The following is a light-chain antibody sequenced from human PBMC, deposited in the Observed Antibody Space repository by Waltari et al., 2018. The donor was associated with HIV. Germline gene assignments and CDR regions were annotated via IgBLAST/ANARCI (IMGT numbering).Light chain of an antibody. CDR1: NIGNNS. Sequence: SYVLTQPPSVSVAAGQTARITGRGNNIGNNSAHWYQQRPGQAPVLVVYDDSDQPSGILARFSGSNTGNTAALTISRVDAGDEADYYCQVWDSTTDHFYVFGTGTKVTVL. V-gene: IGLV3-21*02. CDR2: DDS. CDR3: QVWDSTTDHFYV. J-gene: IGLJ1*01.